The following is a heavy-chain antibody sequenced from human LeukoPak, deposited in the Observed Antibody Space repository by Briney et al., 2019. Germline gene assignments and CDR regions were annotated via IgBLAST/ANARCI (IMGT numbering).Heavy chain of an antibody. CDR3: ARVRALDCSGGSCENWYFDL. V-gene: IGHV4-59*12. Sequence: PSETLSLTCTVSGGSISSYYWSWIRQPPGKGLEWIGYIYYSGSTNYNPSLKSRVTISVDKSKNQFSLKLSSVTAADTAVYYCARVRALDCSGGSCENWYFDLWGRGTLVTVSS. CDR2: IYYSGST. J-gene: IGHJ2*01. D-gene: IGHD2-15*01. CDR1: GGSISSYY.